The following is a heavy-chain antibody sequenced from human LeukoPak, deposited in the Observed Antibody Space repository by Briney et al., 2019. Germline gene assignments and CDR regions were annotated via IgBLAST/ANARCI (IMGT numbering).Heavy chain of an antibody. CDR1: GYSFTDYY. V-gene: IGHV1-2*02. D-gene: IGHD2-15*01. CDR2: INPNSGGT. Sequence: ASVKVSCKASGYSFTDYYMHWVRRAPGQGLEWMGWINPNSGGTNYAQKFQGRVTVTRDTSISTAYLELSRLTSDDTAIYYCARDCSGADCYSGNAFDIWGQGTMVTVSS. CDR3: ARDCSGADCYSGNAFDI. J-gene: IGHJ3*02.